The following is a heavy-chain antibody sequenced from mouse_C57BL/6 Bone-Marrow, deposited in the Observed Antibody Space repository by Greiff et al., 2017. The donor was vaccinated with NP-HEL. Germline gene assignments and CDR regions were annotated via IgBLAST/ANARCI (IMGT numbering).Heavy chain of an antibody. D-gene: IGHD1-1*01. V-gene: IGHV1-52*01. CDR3: ARAQDHYYGSSYGLWFAY. J-gene: IGHJ3*01. Sequence: QVQLQQPGAELVRPGSSVKLSCKASGYTFTSYWMHWVKQRPIQGLEWIGNIDPSDSETHYTQKFKDKATLTVDKSSSTAYMQLSSLTSEDSAVYYCARAQDHYYGSSYGLWFAYWGQGTLVTVSA. CDR1: GYTFTSYW. CDR2: IDPSDSET.